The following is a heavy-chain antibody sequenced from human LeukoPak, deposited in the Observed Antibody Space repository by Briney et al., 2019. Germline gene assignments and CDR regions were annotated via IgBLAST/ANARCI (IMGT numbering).Heavy chain of an antibody. CDR2: INHSGST. CDR1: GGSFSGYY. Sequence: PSETLSLTCAVYGGSFSGYYWSWIRQPPGKGLEWIGEINHSGSTNYNPSLKSRVTISVDTSKNQFSLKLSYVTAADTAVYYCRAARPGDYWGQGTLVTVSS. D-gene: IGHD6-6*01. V-gene: IGHV4-34*01. J-gene: IGHJ4*02. CDR3: RAARPGDY.